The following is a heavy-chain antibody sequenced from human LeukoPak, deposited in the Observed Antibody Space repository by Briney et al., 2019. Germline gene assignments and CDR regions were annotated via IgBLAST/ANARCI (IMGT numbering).Heavy chain of an antibody. D-gene: IGHD3-3*01. J-gene: IGHJ4*02. CDR3: ARGDLYDFWSGYKSDTYYFDY. CDR1: GGSISSSSYY. CDR2: IYTSGST. V-gene: IGHV4-39*07. Sequence: SETLSLTCTVSGGSISSSSYYWGWIRQPPGKGLEWIGRIYTSGSTNYNPSLKSRVTMSVDTSKNQFSLKLSSVTAADTAVYYCARGDLYDFWSGYKSDTYYFDYWGQGTLVTVSS.